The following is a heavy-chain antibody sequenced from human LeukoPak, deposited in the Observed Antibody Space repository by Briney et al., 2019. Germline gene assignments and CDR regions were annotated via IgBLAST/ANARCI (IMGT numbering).Heavy chain of an antibody. CDR1: GGSISIYY. J-gene: IGHJ4*02. CDR2: IYYTGTT. D-gene: IGHD3-9*01. V-gene: IGHV4-59*01. Sequence: SETLSLTCSVSGGSISIYYWTWHRQIPGKGLEWIGYIYYTGTTNYNPLFESRATISVDTSKNQFSLKLTSVTAADTAVYFCARGEDFERYYLAYWGQGTLVTVSS. CDR3: ARGEDFERYYLAY.